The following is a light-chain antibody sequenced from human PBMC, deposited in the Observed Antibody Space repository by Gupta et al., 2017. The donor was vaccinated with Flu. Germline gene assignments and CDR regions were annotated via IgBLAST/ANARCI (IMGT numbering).Light chain of an antibody. J-gene: IGLJ3*02. CDR3: GTWDSSLRAGV. Sequence: QSVLTQPPSVSAAPGQKVTISCSGSSSNIGNNYVSWYQQLPGAAPKLLIYEGNKRPSGIPDRFSGSKSGTSATLGINGLQTGDEADDYCGTWDSSLRAGVFGGGTKLTVL. V-gene: IGLV1-51*02. CDR1: SSNIGNNY. CDR2: EGN.